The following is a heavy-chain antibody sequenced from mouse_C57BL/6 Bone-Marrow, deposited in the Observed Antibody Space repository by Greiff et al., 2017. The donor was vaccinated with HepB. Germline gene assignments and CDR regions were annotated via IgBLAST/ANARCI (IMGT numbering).Heavy chain of an antibody. D-gene: IGHD1-1*01. J-gene: IGHJ3*01. CDR1: GYTFTSYW. CDR2: IYPSDSET. CDR3: ARLGVVAPFAF. V-gene: IGHV1-61*01. Sequence: QVHVKQPGAELVRPGSSVKLSCKASGYTFTSYWMEWVKQRPGQGLEWIGNIYPSDSETHYNQQFKDKATLTVDKSSSTAYMQLSSLTSEDSAVYYCARLGVVAPFAFWGQGTLVTVSA.